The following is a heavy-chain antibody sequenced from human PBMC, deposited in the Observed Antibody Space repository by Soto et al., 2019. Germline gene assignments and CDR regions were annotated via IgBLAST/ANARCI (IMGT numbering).Heavy chain of an antibody. J-gene: IGHJ1*01. D-gene: IGHD6-19*01. Sequence: SETLSLTCFVSGDSVTSCHWSWIRQFPGKGLEWISYTSDTGNTNYKRSLQSLVTISLHTSKKQLYLKFTSMTASDTAVYYRARDMHAGCTHYFPXWGQGTLVNISX. CDR2: TSDTGNT. V-gene: IGHV4-59*02. CDR1: GDSVTSCH. CDR3: ARDMHAGCTHYFPX.